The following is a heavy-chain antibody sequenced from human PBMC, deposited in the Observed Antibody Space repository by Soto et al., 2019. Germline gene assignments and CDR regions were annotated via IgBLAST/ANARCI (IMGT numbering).Heavy chain of an antibody. CDR3: AHHGDPITVTGAFDI. D-gene: IGHD4-17*01. J-gene: IGHJ3*02. CDR2: IYWDDDK. Sequence: QITLKESGPTLVKPTQTLTLTCTFSGFSLSTSGVGVGWIRQPPGKALEWLALIYWDDDKRYSPSLKSRLTITKDTSKNQVVLTMTNMDPVDTATYYCAHHGDPITVTGAFDIWGQGTMVTVSS. CDR1: GFSLSTSGVG. V-gene: IGHV2-5*02.